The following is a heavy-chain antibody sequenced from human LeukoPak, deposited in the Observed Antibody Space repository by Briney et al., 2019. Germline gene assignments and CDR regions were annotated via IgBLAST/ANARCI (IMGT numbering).Heavy chain of an antibody. J-gene: IGHJ4*02. CDR2: ISSSSSTI. V-gene: IGHV3-48*01. Sequence: GGSLRLSCAASGFTFTSYWMTWVRRAPGKGLEWVSYISSSSSTIYYADSVKGRFTISRDNAKNSLYLQMNSLRAEDTAVYYCAREYSSSTGKASDYWGQGTLVTVSS. D-gene: IGHD6-6*01. CDR3: AREYSSSTGKASDY. CDR1: GFTFTSYW.